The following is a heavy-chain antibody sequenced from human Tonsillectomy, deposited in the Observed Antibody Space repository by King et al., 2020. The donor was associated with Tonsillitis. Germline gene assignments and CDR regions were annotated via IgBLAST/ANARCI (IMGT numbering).Heavy chain of an antibody. V-gene: IGHV3-30-3*01. J-gene: IGHJ4*02. CDR3: ARDILSGGWYVGVFDY. D-gene: IGHD6-19*01. Sequence: VQLVESGGGVVQPGRSLGLSCAASGFTFSSYAIHWVRQAPGKGLEWVAVISYDGSNKYYADSVKGRFTISRDNSKNTLYLQMNSLRAEDTAVYYCARDILSGGWYVGVFDYWGQGTLVTVSS. CDR1: GFTFSSYA. CDR2: ISYDGSNK.